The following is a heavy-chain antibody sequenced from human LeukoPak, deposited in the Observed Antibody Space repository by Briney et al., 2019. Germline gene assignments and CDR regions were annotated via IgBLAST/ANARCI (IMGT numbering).Heavy chain of an antibody. D-gene: IGHD3-10*01. CDR3: ARDRRLLWFGEYYFDY. V-gene: IGHV1-3*01. J-gene: IGHJ4*02. CDR1: GYTFTSYA. Sequence: ASVKVSCKASGYTFTSYAMHWVRQAPGQRLGWMGWSNAGNGNTKYSQKFQGRVTITRDTSASTAYMELSSLRSEDTAVYYCARDRRLLWFGEYYFDYWGQGTLVTVSS. CDR2: SNAGNGNT.